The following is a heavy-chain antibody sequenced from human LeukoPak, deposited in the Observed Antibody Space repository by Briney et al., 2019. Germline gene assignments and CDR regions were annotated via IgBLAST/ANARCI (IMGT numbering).Heavy chain of an antibody. CDR3: ARLKEGIDY. CDR2: IYYSGNT. D-gene: IGHD3-10*01. Sequence: PSETLSLTCSVSGGSISGSSYFWGWIRQPPGKGLERLGSIYYSGNTYYNPSLKSRVTISVDTSKNQFSLKLSSVTAADTAVYYCARLKEGIDYWGQGTLVTVSS. V-gene: IGHV4-39*01. J-gene: IGHJ4*02. CDR1: GGSISGSSYF.